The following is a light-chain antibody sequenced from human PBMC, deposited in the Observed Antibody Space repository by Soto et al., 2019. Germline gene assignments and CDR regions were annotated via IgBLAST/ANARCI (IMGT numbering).Light chain of an antibody. V-gene: IGKV3D-20*01. CDR1: RSVSSSQ. Sequence: EIVLTQSPATLSLSPGERATLSCGASRSVSSSQLAWYQQKPGLAPRLLFYDASSMATGIPDRFSGSGSGTDFTLTINRMEPDDFAVYYWQQYGRAPYTFGQGTKLEIK. CDR2: DAS. J-gene: IGKJ2*01. CDR3: QQYGRAPYT.